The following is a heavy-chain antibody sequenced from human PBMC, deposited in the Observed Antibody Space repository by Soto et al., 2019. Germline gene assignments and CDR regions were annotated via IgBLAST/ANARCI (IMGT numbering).Heavy chain of an antibody. D-gene: IGHD2-15*01. V-gene: IGHV4-34*01. J-gene: IGHJ4*02. CDR2: INHSGST. CDR1: GGSFSGYY. CDR3: ARPRGISVEYYFDY. Sequence: PSETLSLTCAVYGGSFSGYYWSWIRQPPGKGLEWIGEINHSGSTNYNPSLKSRVTISVDTSKNQFSLKLSSVTAADTAVYYCARPRGISVEYYFDYWGQGTLVTVSS.